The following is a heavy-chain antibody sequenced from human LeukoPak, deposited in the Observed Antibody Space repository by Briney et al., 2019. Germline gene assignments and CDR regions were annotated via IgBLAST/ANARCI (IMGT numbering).Heavy chain of an antibody. V-gene: IGHV3-48*03. CDR1: GFSFSSYE. CDR2: ISSSGGNI. CDR3: ARANTIFGVEPDYYFDY. J-gene: IGHJ4*02. D-gene: IGHD3-3*01. Sequence: SGGSLRLSCAASGFSFSSYEMIWVRQAPGKGLEWISYISSSGGNIYYADSVKGRFIISRDNAKNSLYLQMNSLRVEDTAVYYCARANTIFGVEPDYYFDYWGQGTLVSVSS.